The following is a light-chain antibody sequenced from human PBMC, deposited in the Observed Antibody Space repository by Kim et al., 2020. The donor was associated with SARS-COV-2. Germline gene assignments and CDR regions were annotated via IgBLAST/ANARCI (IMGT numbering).Light chain of an antibody. Sequence: SPGERATLACRASQSVSSTYLAWHQQKPGQAPRLLIYGASSRATGIPDRFSGSGSGTDFTLTISRLEPEDFAVYYCLQYGSSPLTFGGGTKVDIK. V-gene: IGKV3-20*01. CDR1: QSVSSTY. J-gene: IGKJ4*01. CDR3: LQYGSSPLT. CDR2: GAS.